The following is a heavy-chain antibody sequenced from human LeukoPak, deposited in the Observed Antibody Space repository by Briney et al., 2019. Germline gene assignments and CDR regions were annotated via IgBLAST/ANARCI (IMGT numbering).Heavy chain of an antibody. CDR1: XXIFSDYW. CDR2: IKQGGREE. Sequence: XLSXVASXXIFSDYWMSWVRQAPGKGVEWVANIKQGGREEKYVGSVKGRFAISRDDAKSTLYLQMDSLGGDDTAVYYCARDNGGWFDSRGRGTLVTVSS. D-gene: IGHD3-10*01. J-gene: IGHJ5*01. V-gene: IGHV3-7*03. CDR3: ARDNGGWFDS.